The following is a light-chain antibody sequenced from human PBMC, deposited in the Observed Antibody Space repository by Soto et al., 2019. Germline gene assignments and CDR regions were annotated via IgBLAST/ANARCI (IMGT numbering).Light chain of an antibody. CDR3: LQHDNYPPLT. V-gene: IGKV1-17*01. CDR1: QSISSY. Sequence: DIQMTQSPSSLSASVGDRVTITCRASQSISSYLNWYQQKPGKAPKLLIYAASSLQSGVPSRFSGSGSGTEFTLTISSLQPEDFATYYCLQHDNYPPLTFGGGTKVDIK. J-gene: IGKJ4*01. CDR2: AAS.